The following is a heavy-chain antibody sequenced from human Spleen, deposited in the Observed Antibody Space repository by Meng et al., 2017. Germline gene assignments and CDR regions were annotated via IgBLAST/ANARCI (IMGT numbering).Heavy chain of an antibody. Sequence: QGQLVLSGAEVKKPGSSVKASGKASGGTFSSYAISWVRQAPGQGLEWMGGIIPIFGTANYAQKFQGRVTITADKSTSTAYMELSSLRSEDTAVYYCARASDYYGSGSYLLDYWGQGTLVTVSS. CDR3: ARASDYYGSGSYLLDY. D-gene: IGHD3-10*01. CDR1: GGTFSSYA. CDR2: IIPIFGTA. V-gene: IGHV1-69*06. J-gene: IGHJ4*02.